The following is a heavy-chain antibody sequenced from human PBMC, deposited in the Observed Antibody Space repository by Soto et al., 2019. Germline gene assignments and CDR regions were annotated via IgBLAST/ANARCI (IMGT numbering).Heavy chain of an antibody. CDR2: ISSSSSYI. Sequence: WGSLRLSCTASGFTFISYSLNFVRQSPWKWLEWVSSISSSSSYIYYGDSVKGRFTISRDNAKNSLYLQMSSLRAEDTAVYYCARVKQLRGIDYWGQGTLVTVSS. CDR1: GFTFISYS. D-gene: IGHD6-13*01. V-gene: IGHV3-21*01. CDR3: ARVKQLRGIDY. J-gene: IGHJ4*02.